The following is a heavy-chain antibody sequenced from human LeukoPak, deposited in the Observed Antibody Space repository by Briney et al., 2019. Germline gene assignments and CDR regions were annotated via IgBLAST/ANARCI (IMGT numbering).Heavy chain of an antibody. Sequence: GGSLRLSCAASGFTFSSYAMSWVRQAPGKGLEWVSAISGSGGSTYYAESVKGRFTISRDNSKNTLYLQMNSLRAEDTAVYYCAKGMYYYDSSGYYFDGDAFDIWGQGTMVTVSS. J-gene: IGHJ3*02. V-gene: IGHV3-23*01. CDR2: ISGSGGST. D-gene: IGHD3-22*01. CDR3: AKGMYYYDSSGYYFDGDAFDI. CDR1: GFTFSSYA.